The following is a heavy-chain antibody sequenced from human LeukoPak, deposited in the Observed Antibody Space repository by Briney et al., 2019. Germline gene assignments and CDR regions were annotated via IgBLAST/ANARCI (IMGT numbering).Heavy chain of an antibody. CDR2: IYSGGST. V-gene: IGHV3-53*01. CDR3: ARLMSRYDWFDP. Sequence: PGGSLRLSCAASGFTVSSNYMSWVRQAPGKGLEWVSVIYSGGSTYYADSVKGRFTISRDNSKNTLYLQMNSLRAEDTAVYYCARLMSRYDWFDPWGQGTLVTVSS. J-gene: IGHJ5*02. CDR1: GFTVSSNY. D-gene: IGHD2-2*01.